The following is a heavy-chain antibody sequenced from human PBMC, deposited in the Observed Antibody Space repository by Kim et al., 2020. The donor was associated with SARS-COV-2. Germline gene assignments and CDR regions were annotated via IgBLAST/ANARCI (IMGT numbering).Heavy chain of an antibody. Sequence: GGSLRLSCSASTFSFSRFWMNWVRQAPGKGLEWVATINEDGSGKYYVESVQGRFAISRDNAKSSFYLQMNSLRAEDTALYYCMGVLGSPDIDYWGQGIL. V-gene: IGHV3-7*01. CDR3: MGVLGSPDIDY. CDR1: TFSFSRFW. D-gene: IGHD5-12*01. CDR2: INEDGSGK. J-gene: IGHJ4*02.